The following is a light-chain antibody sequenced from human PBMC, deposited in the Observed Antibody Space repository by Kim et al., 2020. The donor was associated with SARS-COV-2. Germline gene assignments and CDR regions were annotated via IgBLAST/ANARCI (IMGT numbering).Light chain of an antibody. J-gene: IGKJ1*01. Sequence: DVQMTQSPSSLSASIGDRVTITCRASQDIRNYLAWYQQRPGRVPKLLIYGAINLQSGVPSRFSGSGSGTDFTLTIRSLQPEDVATYYCQKYNSAPRTFGQGTKVDIK. V-gene: IGKV1-27*01. CDR3: QKYNSAPRT. CDR2: GAI. CDR1: QDIRNY.